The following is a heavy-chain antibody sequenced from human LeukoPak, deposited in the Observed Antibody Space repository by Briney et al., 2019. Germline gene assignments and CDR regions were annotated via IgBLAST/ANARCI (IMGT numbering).Heavy chain of an antibody. J-gene: IGHJ4*02. CDR2: IYYSGST. Sequence: PSETLSLTCAVSGASISSSDYYWGWLRQPPGKGLEWIGYIYYSGSTNYNPSLKSRVTISVDTSKNQFSLKLSSVTAADTAVYYCARLYSGYEPRGRGYFDYWGQGTLVTVSS. CDR1: GASISSSDYY. V-gene: IGHV4-61*05. D-gene: IGHD5-12*01. CDR3: ARLYSGYEPRGRGYFDY.